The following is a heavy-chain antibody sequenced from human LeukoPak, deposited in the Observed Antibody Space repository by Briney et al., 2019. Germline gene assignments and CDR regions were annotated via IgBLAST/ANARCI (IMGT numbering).Heavy chain of an antibody. CDR2: VTSSGGHM. CDR1: GFIFSDYY. J-gene: IGHJ4*02. Sequence: PGGSLRLSCAASGFIFSDYYMTWIRQAPGKGLEWVSYVTSSGGHMYYADSAKGRFTISRDNAKNSLYLQMNSLRAEDTALYYCAREGAVAGTFAYPYWGQGTLVTVSS. D-gene: IGHD6-19*01. V-gene: IGHV3-11*01. CDR3: AREGAVAGTFAYPY.